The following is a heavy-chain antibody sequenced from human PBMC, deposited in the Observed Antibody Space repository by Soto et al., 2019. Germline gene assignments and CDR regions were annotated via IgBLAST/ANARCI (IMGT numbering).Heavy chain of an antibody. CDR2: INPDGSRT. Sequence: GGSLRLSCAASGFTFNNYWMHWVRQAPGKGLVWVSRINPDGSRTSYADSVKGRFSISRDNAKNTLYLQMDSLRAEDTAVHYCAKVATGSYNWFDPWGQGTLVTVSS. CDR3: AKVATGSYNWFDP. J-gene: IGHJ5*02. V-gene: IGHV3-74*01. CDR1: GFTFNNYW. D-gene: IGHD1-1*01.